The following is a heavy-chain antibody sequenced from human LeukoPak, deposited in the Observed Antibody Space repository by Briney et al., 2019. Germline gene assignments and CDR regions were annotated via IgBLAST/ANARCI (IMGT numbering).Heavy chain of an antibody. Sequence: ASVKVTCKASGYTFIGYSMHWVRQAPGQGLEWMGWINPNSGGTNYVQKFQGRVTMTRDTSIITAYMELSRLRSDDTAVYYCARGGVQDNMIVVGWGQGTLVTVSS. D-gene: IGHD3-22*01. CDR1: GYTFIGYS. CDR2: INPNSGGT. CDR3: ARGGVQDNMIVVG. J-gene: IGHJ4*02. V-gene: IGHV1-2*02.